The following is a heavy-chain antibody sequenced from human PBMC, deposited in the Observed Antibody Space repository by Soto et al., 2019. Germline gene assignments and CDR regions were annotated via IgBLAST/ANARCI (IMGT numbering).Heavy chain of an antibody. CDR3: ARSGGYFFPFDG. Sequence: SVKFSCKAYGYTFTSYGISCVRHAPGQGLEWMVWISAYNGNTNYAQKLQGRVTMTTDTSANTAYLQLSSLRFEDTAVYYCARSGGYFFPFDGWGQGTLVTVSS. V-gene: IGHV1-18*04. J-gene: IGHJ4*02. D-gene: IGHD3-22*01. CDR2: ISAYNGNT. CDR1: GYTFTSYG.